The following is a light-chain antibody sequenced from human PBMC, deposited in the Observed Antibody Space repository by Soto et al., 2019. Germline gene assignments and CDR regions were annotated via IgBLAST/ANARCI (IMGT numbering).Light chain of an antibody. CDR3: HQYNNWPRT. CDR1: KIVGST. J-gene: IGKJ1*01. V-gene: IGKV3D-15*01. Sequence: EMVMTQSPDTLSVSPGERATLSGGASKIVGSTLAWYQQKPGQAPRLLIYDTSTRATGIPVRFSGSGFGTEFTLTISSLQSEDFAVYFCHQYNNWPRTFGQGTKVEIK. CDR2: DTS.